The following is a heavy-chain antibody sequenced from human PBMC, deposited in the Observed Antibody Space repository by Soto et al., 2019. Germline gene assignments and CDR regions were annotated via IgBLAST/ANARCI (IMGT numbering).Heavy chain of an antibody. J-gene: IGHJ3*02. CDR1: GYTFTGYY. V-gene: IGHV1-2*04. CDR3: AREQNSYGYGLCAFDI. D-gene: IGHD5-18*01. Sequence: QVQLVQSGAEVKKPGASVKVSCKASGYTFTGYYMHWVRQAPGQWLEWMGWINPNSGGTNYAQKFQGWVTMTSDTSISTAYMELSRRRSDDTAVYYCAREQNSYGYGLCAFDIWGQGTMVTVSS. CDR2: INPNSGGT.